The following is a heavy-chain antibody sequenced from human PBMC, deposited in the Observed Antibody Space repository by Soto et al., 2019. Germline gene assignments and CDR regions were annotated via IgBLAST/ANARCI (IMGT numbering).Heavy chain of an antibody. CDR1: GFTLSHYW. V-gene: IGHV3-74*01. CDR2: LNYDGSST. J-gene: IGHJ4*02. D-gene: IGHD5-18*01. Sequence: EVQLLESGGGLVQPGGTLTLSCAASGFTLSHYWMHWVRQVPGRGLVWVSRLNYDGSSTHYADSVRGRFTISRDNAKNTLYLQMSSLRVEDTAIYYCVRSSFGCGDYWGQGTVVTVSS. CDR3: VRSSFGCGDY.